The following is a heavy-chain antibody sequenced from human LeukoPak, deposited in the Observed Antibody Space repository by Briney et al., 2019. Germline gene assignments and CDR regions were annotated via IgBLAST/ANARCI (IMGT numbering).Heavy chain of an antibody. Sequence: GGSLTLSCAASGFPFSSYAMSWVREAPARGLERVSSLRCNGDTFYADSAKGRFTLSRDDSRNTVYLQLNNLRVEDTAVYYCAKANWVSNADAFVWGQGTVVTVSS. CDR2: LRCNGDT. CDR1: GFPFSSYA. V-gene: IGHV3-23*01. D-gene: IGHD1-1*01. J-gene: IGHJ4*02. CDR3: AKANWVSNADAFV.